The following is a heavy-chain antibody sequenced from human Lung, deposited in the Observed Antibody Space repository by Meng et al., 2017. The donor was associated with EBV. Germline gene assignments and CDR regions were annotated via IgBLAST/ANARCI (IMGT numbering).Heavy chain of an antibody. V-gene: IGHV3-23*01. J-gene: IGHJ4*02. CDR2: ISESGANT. D-gene: IGHD2-21*01. Sequence: VLLLVSGVGLVLPGGSLGFSGAASGFTCSRSDIGWVRQAPGKGLEWVSAISESGANTYYVDSVKGRFTISRDNSKNTLYLQMSSLRAEDTAVYYCANIPGYWGQGILVTVSS. CDR3: ANIPGY. CDR1: GFTCSRSD.